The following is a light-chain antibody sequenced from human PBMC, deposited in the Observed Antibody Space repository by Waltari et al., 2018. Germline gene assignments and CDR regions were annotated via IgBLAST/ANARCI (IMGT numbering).Light chain of an antibody. V-gene: IGLV1-51*01. J-gene: IGLJ3*02. CDR1: SSNIGNYF. CDR3: ATWYNSLTAVV. Sequence: QSVLTQPPSVSAAPGQKVTISCSGSSSNIGNYFVSWYHQLPGAIPKLLIYDDNKRPSGLPDRFSASKSGTSATLDITGLQIGDEADYYCATWYNSLTAVVFGGGTKLTVL. CDR2: DDN.